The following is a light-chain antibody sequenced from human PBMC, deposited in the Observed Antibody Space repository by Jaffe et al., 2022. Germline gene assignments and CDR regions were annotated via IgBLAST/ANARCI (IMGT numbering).Light chain of an antibody. CDR1: QSVLYTSNNKNY. J-gene: IGKJ4*01. Sequence: DIVMTQSPDSLAVSLGERATINCKSSQSVLYTSNNKNYLAWYQQKPGQPPKLLIYWASTRESGVPDRFSGSGSRTDFTLTISSLQAEDVAVYYCQQYYSPLSFGGGTKVEIK. CDR2: WAS. V-gene: IGKV4-1*01. CDR3: QQYYSPLS.